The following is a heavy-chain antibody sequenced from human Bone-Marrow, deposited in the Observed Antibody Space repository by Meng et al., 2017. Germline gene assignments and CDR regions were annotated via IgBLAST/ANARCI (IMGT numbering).Heavy chain of an antibody. CDR2: IIPIFGTA. CDR1: GGTFSSYA. D-gene: IGHD4-17*01. Sequence: QVQLVQSGAEVKKPGSSVKVSCKASGGTFSSYAISWVRQAPGQGLEWMGGIIPIFGTANYAQKFQGRVTITADESTSTAYMELSSLRSEDTAVYYCASMTTVTVDYYFDYWGQGTLVTVSS. J-gene: IGHJ4*02. V-gene: IGHV1-69*01. CDR3: ASMTTVTVDYYFDY.